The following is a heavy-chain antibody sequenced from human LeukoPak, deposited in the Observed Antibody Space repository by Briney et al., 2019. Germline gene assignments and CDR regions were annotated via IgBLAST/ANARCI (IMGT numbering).Heavy chain of an antibody. J-gene: IGHJ4*02. CDR1: GFTFTNYA. Sequence: PGGSLRLSCAASGFTFTNYAMNWVRQAPGKGLEWVSTISVSGGTTYYADSVKGRFTISRDNSKNTLYLQMNSLRAEDTAAYYCAKAPGLLDFDYWGQGALVTVSS. V-gene: IGHV3-23*01. CDR3: AKAPGLLDFDY. CDR2: ISVSGGTT. D-gene: IGHD2-15*01.